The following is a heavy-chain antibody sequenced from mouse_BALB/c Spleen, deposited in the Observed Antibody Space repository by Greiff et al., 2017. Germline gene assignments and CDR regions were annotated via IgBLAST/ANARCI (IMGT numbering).Heavy chain of an antibody. CDR1: GFTFSSYG. D-gene: IGHD2-14*01. Sequence: EVKLMESGGDLVKPGGSLKLSCAASGFTFSSYGMAWVRQTPDKRLEWVATISSGASYTYYPDSVKGRFTISRDKAKDTRYLQLSSLKSEDTAMYDWARHMNKDDRDEVGYAMDYWGQGTSVTVSS. CDR3: ARHMNKDDRDEVGYAMDY. V-gene: IGHV5-6*01. J-gene: IGHJ4*01. CDR2: ISSGASYT.